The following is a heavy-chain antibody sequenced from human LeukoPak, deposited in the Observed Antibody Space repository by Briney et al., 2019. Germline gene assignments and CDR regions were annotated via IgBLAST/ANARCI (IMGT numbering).Heavy chain of an antibody. CDR2: ISYDGSNI. V-gene: IGHV3-30*04. D-gene: IGHD2-15*01. J-gene: IGHJ4*02. CDR1: GFTFSSYA. CDR3: ARWELLEEFDY. Sequence: PGGSLRLSCAASGFTFSSYAMHWVRQAPGKGLEWVAVISYDGSNIYYADSVEGRYTISRDNSKNTLYLQMNSLRAEDTAAYYCARWELLEEFDYWGQGTLVTVSS.